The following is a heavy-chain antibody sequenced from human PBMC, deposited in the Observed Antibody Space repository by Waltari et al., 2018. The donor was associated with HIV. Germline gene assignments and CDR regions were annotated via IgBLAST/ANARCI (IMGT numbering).Heavy chain of an antibody. CDR1: GYTFTDFH. Sequence: QVLLVQSGAEVKKPGASVKVSCQASGYTFTDFHMPWVRQAPGQGPEWMGWINCRTGATRDMYKFQSRVTMTRDTSLRTAYIEISGLTFDDTAVYYCAKEPDFSGSGSYLRNWGQGTLVTVSS. J-gene: IGHJ4*02. CDR2: INCRTGAT. V-gene: IGHV1-2*02. CDR3: AKEPDFSGSGSYLRN. D-gene: IGHD3-10*01.